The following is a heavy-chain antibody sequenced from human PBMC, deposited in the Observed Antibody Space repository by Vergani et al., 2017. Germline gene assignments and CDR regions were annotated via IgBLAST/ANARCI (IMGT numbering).Heavy chain of an antibody. J-gene: IGHJ4*02. V-gene: IGHV4-39*01. Sequence: QVQLQESGPGLVKPSETLSLTCTVSGGSISSSSYYWGWIRQPPGKGLEWIGSIYYSGSTYYNPSLKSRVTISVDTSKNQFSLKLSSVTAADTAVYYCARPRYGDYVFDYWGQGTLVTVSS. D-gene: IGHD4-17*01. CDR2: IYYSGST. CDR1: GGSISSSSYY. CDR3: ARPRYGDYVFDY.